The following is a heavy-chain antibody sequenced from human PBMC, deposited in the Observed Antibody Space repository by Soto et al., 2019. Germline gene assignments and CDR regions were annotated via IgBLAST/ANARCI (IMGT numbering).Heavy chain of an antibody. CDR2: IIPLLRST. D-gene: IGHD2-2*01. CDR3: ATDSGIVAVPAAMGFDY. CDR1: GDSFSTYA. Sequence: QVQLVQSGAQVKKPGSSVKISCKASGDSFSTYAVSWVRQAPGQGLEWMGKIIPLLRSTTYAQKFRGRVTITADETTSTADRDLSSLTAEDTAVYDCATDSGIVAVPAAMGFDYWGQGTLVTVSS. V-gene: IGHV1-69*11. J-gene: IGHJ4*02.